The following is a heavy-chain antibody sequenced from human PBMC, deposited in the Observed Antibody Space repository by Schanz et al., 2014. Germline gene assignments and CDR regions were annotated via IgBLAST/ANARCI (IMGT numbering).Heavy chain of an antibody. CDR3: TKGRTFGR. CDR1: GFTFSSYA. CDR2: LSEGGGGT. Sequence: EVQLLESGGGLVQPGGSLRLSCAASGFTFSSYAMHWVRQAPGKGLEWVSALSEGGGGTHYADSVRGRFTISSDSSKNTLYLQMSSLRADDTAVYYCTKGRTFGRWGQGTLVTVSS. V-gene: IGHV3-23*01. J-gene: IGHJ4*02. D-gene: IGHD3-16*01.